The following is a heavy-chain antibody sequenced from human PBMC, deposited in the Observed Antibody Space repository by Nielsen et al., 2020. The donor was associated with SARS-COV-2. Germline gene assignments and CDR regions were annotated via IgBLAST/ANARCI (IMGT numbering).Heavy chain of an antibody. V-gene: IGHV4-34*01. CDR1: GGSFSGYY. CDR2: INHSGST. J-gene: IGHJ5*02. CDR3: ARGPYYDFWSGYPSRRGFDP. Sequence: ESLKISCAVYGGSFSGYYWSWIRQPPGKGLEWIGEINHSGSTNYNPSLKSRVTISVDTSKNQFSLKLSSVTAADTAVYYCARGPYYDFWSGYPSRRGFDPWGQGTLVTVSS. D-gene: IGHD3-3*01.